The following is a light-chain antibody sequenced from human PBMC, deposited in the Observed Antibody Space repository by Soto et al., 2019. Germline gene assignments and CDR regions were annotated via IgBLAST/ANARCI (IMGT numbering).Light chain of an antibody. J-gene: IGLJ2*01. CDR2: DVN. Sequence: QSVLTQPRSVSRSPGQSVTISCTGTSSDVGAYNYVSWYQQHPGKAPKVMIYDVNKRPSGVPDRFSGSKSDNTASLTISGLQAEDEADYYCCSYAGSYTLVFGGGTKLTVL. V-gene: IGLV2-11*01. CDR1: SSDVGAYNY. CDR3: CSYAGSYTLV.